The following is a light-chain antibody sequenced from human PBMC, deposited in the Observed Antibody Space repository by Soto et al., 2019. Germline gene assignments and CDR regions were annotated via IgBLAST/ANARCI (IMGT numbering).Light chain of an antibody. V-gene: IGLV2-14*01. Sequence: QSALTQPASVAGSPGQSITISCTGTSNDVGGYNFVSWYQQHPGKAPKLMIYEVSNRPSGVSNRFSGSKSGNTASLTISGLQPADEADYYCSSYTSSSTLAVFGGGTKLTVL. CDR1: SNDVGGYNF. J-gene: IGLJ2*01. CDR2: EVS. CDR3: SSYTSSSTLAV.